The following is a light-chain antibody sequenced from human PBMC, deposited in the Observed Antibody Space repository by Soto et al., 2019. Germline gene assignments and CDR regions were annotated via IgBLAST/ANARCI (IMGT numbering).Light chain of an antibody. J-gene: IGKJ2*01. CDR3: QQYNYWPPGDT. CDR2: GAS. CDR1: QSVSSN. V-gene: IGKV3-15*01. Sequence: EIVMTQSPATLSVSPGERATLSCRASQSVSSNLAWYQQKPGQAPRLLIYGASTRATGIPARFSGSGSGTEFTLTFSSLQFEDFAVYYCQQYNYWPPGDTFGQGTKLEIK.